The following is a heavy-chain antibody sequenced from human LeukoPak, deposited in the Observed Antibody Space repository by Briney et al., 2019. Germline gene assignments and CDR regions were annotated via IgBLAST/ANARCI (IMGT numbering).Heavy chain of an antibody. Sequence: GGSLRLSCAASGFTFSSYSMNWVRQAPGEGLEWVSSISSSSSYIYYADSVKGRFTISRDNAKNSLYLQMNSLRAEDTAVYYCAREGSGYDYRPFDYWGQGTLVTVSS. CDR2: ISSSSSYI. D-gene: IGHD5-12*01. V-gene: IGHV3-21*01. J-gene: IGHJ4*02. CDR1: GFTFSSYS. CDR3: AREGSGYDYRPFDY.